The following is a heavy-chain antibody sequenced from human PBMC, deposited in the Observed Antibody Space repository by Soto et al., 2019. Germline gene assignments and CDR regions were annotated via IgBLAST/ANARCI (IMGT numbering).Heavy chain of an antibody. V-gene: IGHV1-18*01. J-gene: IGHJ5*02. CDR2: ISAYNGNT. Sequence: ASVKVSCKASGYTFTSYGISWVRQAPGQGLEWMGWISAYNGNTNYAQKLQGRVTMTTDTSTSTAYMELRSLRSDDTAVYYCARDGVDYCSSTSCYPFGGEILHNWFDPWG. CDR1: GYTFTSYG. CDR3: ARDGVDYCSSTSCYPFGGEILHNWFDP. D-gene: IGHD2-2*01.